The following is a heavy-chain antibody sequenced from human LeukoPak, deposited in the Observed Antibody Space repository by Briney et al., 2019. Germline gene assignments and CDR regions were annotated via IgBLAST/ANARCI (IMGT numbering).Heavy chain of an antibody. CDR3: ARGRNDFWSGSYSRYYYYGMDV. D-gene: IGHD3-3*01. CDR2: INHSGST. CDR1: GGSFSGYY. J-gene: IGHJ6*02. V-gene: IGHV4-34*01. Sequence: SETLSFTCAVYGGSFSGYYWSWIRQPPGKGLEWIGEINHSGSTNYNPSLKSRVTISVDTSKNQFSLKLSSVTAADTAVYYCARGRNDFWSGSYSRYYYYGMDVWGQGTTVTVSS.